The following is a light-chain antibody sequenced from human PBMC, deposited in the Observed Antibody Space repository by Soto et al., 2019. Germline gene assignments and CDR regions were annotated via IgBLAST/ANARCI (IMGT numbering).Light chain of an antibody. CDR3: SSYSISTACL. V-gene: IGLV2-14*01. CDR1: SSDVGGYDY. J-gene: IGLJ1*01. Sequence: ALTQPASVSGSPGQSITISCTGTSSDVGGYDYVSWYQLHPGKAPKLMVFEVNNRPSGVSYRFSGSKSGNTASLTISGLQAEDEADYFCSSYSISTACLFGTGTKVTVL. CDR2: EVN.